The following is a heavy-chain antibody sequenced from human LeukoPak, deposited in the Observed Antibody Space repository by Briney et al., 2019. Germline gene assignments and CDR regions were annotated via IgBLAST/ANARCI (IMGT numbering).Heavy chain of an antibody. CDR1: GYSFSSYW. CDR2: IYVGDSDT. J-gene: IGHJ4*02. V-gene: IGHV5-51*01. D-gene: IGHD2-2*01. Sequence: GESLKISCKGSGYSFSSYWIAWVRQMPGKGLEWMGIIYVGDSDTRYSPSFQGQVTISADKSVNTAYLQWSSLKASDTAMYYCARGDCSSTSCYPDYWGQGTLVTVSS. CDR3: ARGDCSSTSCYPDY.